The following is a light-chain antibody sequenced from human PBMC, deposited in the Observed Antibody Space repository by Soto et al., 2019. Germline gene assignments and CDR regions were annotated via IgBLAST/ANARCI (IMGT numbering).Light chain of an antibody. Sequence: SYELTQPSSVSVSPGQTARITCSGDVLAKKYARWFQQKPGQAPVLVIYKDSERPSGIPERFAGYSSGTTVTLTIGGAQVEDEADYYCYSAADNIGVFGGGTKLTVL. CDR1: VLAKKY. V-gene: IGLV3-27*01. J-gene: IGLJ2*01. CDR3: YSAADNIGV. CDR2: KDS.